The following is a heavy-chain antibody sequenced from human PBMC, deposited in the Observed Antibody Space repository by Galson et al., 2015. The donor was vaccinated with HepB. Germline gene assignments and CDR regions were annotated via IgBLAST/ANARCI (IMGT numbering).Heavy chain of an antibody. J-gene: IGHJ6*04. D-gene: IGHD3-10*01. V-gene: IGHV3-11*06. CDR2: ISSSSSYT. CDR3: ARDSRGGLLDV. Sequence: SLRLSCAASGFTFSDYYMSWIRQAPGKGLEWVSYISSSSSYTNYADSVKGRFTISRDNAKNSLYLQMNSLRAEDTAVYYCARDSRGGLLDVWGKGTTVTVSS. CDR1: GFTFSDYY.